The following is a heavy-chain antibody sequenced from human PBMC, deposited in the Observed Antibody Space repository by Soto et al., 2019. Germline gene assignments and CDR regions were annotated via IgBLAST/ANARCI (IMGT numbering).Heavy chain of an antibody. CDR2: IIPIFGTA. V-gene: IGHV1-69*12. D-gene: IGHD6-19*01. CDR3: ARLRMGSGWYYFDY. Sequence: QVQLVESGAEVKKPGSSVKVSCKASGGTFSSYAISWVRQAPGQGLEWMGGIIPIFGTANYAQKFQGRVTITADESTSTAYMELSSLRSVDTAVYYCARLRMGSGWYYFDYWGQGTLVTVSS. J-gene: IGHJ4*02. CDR1: GGTFSSYA.